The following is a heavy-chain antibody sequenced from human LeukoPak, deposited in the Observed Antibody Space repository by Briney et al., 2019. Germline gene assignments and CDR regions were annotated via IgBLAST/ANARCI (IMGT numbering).Heavy chain of an antibody. J-gene: IGHJ4*02. CDR3: TRVGYIDEGIDY. CDR2: IKQDGSKK. D-gene: IGHD5-24*01. Sequence: GGSLRLSCVASGFPFSSYCMTWVRQAPGKGLEWVANIKQDGSKKSYVDSVKGRFTISRDNAKNSLYLQMNSLRAEGTAIYYCTRVGYIDEGIDYWGQGTLVTDSS. V-gene: IGHV3-7*04. CDR1: GFPFSSYC.